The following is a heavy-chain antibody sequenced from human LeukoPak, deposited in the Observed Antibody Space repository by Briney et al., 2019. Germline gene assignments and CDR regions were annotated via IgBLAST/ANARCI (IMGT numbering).Heavy chain of an antibody. CDR1: GFTFSSYW. J-gene: IGHJ3*02. D-gene: IGHD3-3*01. CDR3: ARGFTIFGVVNDGFDI. V-gene: IGHV3-74*01. CDR2: IDIDGSST. Sequence: GGSLRLSCAASGFTFSSYWMNWVRQAPGKGLVWVSRIDIDGSSTTYADSVKGRFTISRDNARNTLYLQMNSLRAEDTAVYYCARGFTIFGVVNDGFDIWGQGTKVTVSS.